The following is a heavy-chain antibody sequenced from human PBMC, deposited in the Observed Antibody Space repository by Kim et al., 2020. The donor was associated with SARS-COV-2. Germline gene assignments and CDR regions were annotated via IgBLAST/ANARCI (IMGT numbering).Heavy chain of an antibody. CDR2: IFFTGST. CDR3: ARHFSGDYYWDYYYYGMDV. Sequence: ISPSYWSWIRQPPGKGLEWIVYIFFTGSTTYNPSLKTRVTMSVDTSTNQFSLRLISVTAADTAVYYCARHFSGDYYWDYYYYGMDVWGQGTKVTV. J-gene: IGHJ6*02. CDR1: ISPSY. D-gene: IGHD1-26*01. V-gene: IGHV4-59*08.